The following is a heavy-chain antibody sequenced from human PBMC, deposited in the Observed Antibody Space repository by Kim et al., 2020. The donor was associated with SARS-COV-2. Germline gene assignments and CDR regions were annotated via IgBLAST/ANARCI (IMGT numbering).Heavy chain of an antibody. CDR1: GFTFSSYA. Sequence: GGSLRLSCAASGFTFSSYAMHWVRQAPGKGLEWVAVISYDGSNKYYADSVKGRFTISRDNSKNTLYLQMNSLRAEDTAVYYCARDSRDSSSTVPDYWGQGTLVTVSS. CDR3: ARDSRDSSSTVPDY. J-gene: IGHJ4*02. V-gene: IGHV3-30-3*01. CDR2: ISYDGSNK. D-gene: IGHD6-13*01.